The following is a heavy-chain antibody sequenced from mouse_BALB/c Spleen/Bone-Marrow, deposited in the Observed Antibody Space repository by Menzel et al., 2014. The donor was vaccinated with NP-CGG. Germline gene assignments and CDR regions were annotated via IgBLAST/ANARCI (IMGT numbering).Heavy chain of an antibody. D-gene: IGHD1-1*01. V-gene: IGHV14-3*02. CDR2: IDPANGNT. Sequence: VQLKESRAELVKPGASVKLSYTASGFNIKDTYIHWVKQRPEQGLEWIGGIDPANGNTKYDPKFQGKATITADTSSNTAYLQLSSLTSEDTAVYYCARDYGRTAWFAYWGQGTLVTVSA. CDR3: ARDYGRTAWFAY. CDR1: GFNIKDTY. J-gene: IGHJ3*01.